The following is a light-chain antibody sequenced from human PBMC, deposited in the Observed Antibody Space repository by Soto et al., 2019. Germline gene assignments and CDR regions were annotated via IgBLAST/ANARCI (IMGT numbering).Light chain of an antibody. J-gene: IGLJ1*01. Sequence: GQKVTISCSGSSSNIGNNYVSWYQQLPGTAPKLLIYDNNKRPSGIPDRFSGSKSGTSATLGITGLQTGDEADYYCGTWDSSLSAYVFGTGTKVTVL. V-gene: IGLV1-51*01. CDR3: GTWDSSLSAYV. CDR1: SSNIGNNY. CDR2: DNN.